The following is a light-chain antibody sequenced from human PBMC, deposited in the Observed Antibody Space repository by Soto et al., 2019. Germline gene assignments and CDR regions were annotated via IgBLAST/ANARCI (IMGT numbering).Light chain of an antibody. CDR3: SSYTTSSTRV. CDR2: EVR. J-gene: IGLJ1*01. V-gene: IGLV2-14*03. CDR1: SSDVGAYDF. Sequence: QPASVSGSPGQSITISCTGTSSDVGAYDFVSWYQQHPDKAPKLMIYEVRNRPSGVSNRFSGSKSVNTATLTISGLQAEDEADYYCSSYTTSSTRVFGTGTKVTVL.